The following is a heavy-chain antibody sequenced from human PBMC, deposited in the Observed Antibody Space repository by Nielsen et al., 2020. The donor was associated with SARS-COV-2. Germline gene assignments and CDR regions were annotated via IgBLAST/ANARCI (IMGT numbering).Heavy chain of an antibody. D-gene: IGHD3-22*01. CDR2: IDPSDSYT. J-gene: IGHJ6*03. CDR1: GYSFTSYW. V-gene: IGHV5-10-1*01. CDR3: ARQIRYDSSGYLGTYYYYYMDV. Sequence: GESLKISCKGSGYSFTSYWISWVRQMPGKGLEWMGRIDPSDSYTNYSPSFQGHVTISADKSISTAYLQWSSLKASDTAMYYCARQIRYDSSGYLGTYYYYYMDVWGKGTTVTVSS.